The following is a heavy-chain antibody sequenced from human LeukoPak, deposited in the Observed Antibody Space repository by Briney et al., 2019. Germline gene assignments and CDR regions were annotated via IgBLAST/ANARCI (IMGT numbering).Heavy chain of an antibody. CDR1: GFTFSSYA. Sequence: GGSLRLSCAASGFTFSSYAMHWVRQAPGKGLEWVAVISYDGSNKYYADSVKGRFTISRDNSKNTLYLQMNSLRAEDTAVYYCATLGGVGYCSSTSCYTLDYWGQGTLVTVSS. V-gene: IGHV3-30-3*01. D-gene: IGHD2-2*02. CDR3: ATLGGVGYCSSTSCYTLDY. CDR2: ISYDGSNK. J-gene: IGHJ4*02.